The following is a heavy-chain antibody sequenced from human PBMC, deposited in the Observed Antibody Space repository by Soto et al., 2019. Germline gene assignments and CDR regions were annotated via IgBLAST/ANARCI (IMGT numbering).Heavy chain of an antibody. V-gene: IGHV1-2*02. J-gene: IGHJ4*02. CDR2: INPNSGGT. D-gene: IGHD2-8*01. CDR3: ARDKGYCTNGVCYTLDY. Sequence: ASVKVSCKASGYTFTGYYMHWVRQAPGQGLEWMGWINPNSGGTNYAQKFQGRVTMTRDTSISTAYMELSRLRSDNTAVYYCARDKGYCTNGVCYTLDYWGQGTLVTVSS. CDR1: GYTFTGYY.